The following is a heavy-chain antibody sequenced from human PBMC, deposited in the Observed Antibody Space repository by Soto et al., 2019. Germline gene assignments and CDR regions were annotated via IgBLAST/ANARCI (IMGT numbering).Heavy chain of an antibody. Sequence: PGGSLRLSCAASGFTFSSYSMNWVRQAPGKGLEWVSSISSSSSYIYYADSVKGRFTISRDNAKNSLYLQMNSLRAEDTAVYYCARDPGGPYCSGGSFYPPYDYWGQATLVTVTS. V-gene: IGHV3-21*01. CDR3: ARDPGGPYCSGGSFYPPYDY. CDR2: ISSSSSYI. D-gene: IGHD2-15*01. CDR1: GFTFSSYS. J-gene: IGHJ4*02.